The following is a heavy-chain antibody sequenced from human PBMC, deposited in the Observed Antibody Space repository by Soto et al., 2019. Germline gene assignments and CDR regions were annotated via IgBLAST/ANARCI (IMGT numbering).Heavy chain of an antibody. CDR1: GYTFTSYG. Sequence: QVQLVQSGDEVKKPGASVKVSCKASGYTFTSYGITWVRQAPGEGLEWMGWISAYNGNINYAQKIQGRVTMTTDTSTSTAYMELRSLRSDDTAVYYCARTSLSSSSSKYWGQGTLVTVSS. J-gene: IGHJ4*02. CDR2: ISAYNGNI. CDR3: ARTSLSSSSSKY. V-gene: IGHV1-18*01. D-gene: IGHD6-6*01.